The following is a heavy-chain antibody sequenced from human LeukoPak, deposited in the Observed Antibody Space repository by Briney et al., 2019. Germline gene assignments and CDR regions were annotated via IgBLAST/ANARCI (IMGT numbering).Heavy chain of an antibody. V-gene: IGHV3-23*01. Sequence: GGSLRLSCAASGFTSSNFAMSWVRQAPGKGLEWVSTISGSGGSTYYADSVKGRFTISRDNSKNTLYLQMNSLRAEDTAVYYCAKGSYYDSSGSFYFDYWGQGTLVTVSS. CDR1: GFTSSNFA. CDR2: ISGSGGST. J-gene: IGHJ4*02. D-gene: IGHD3-22*01. CDR3: AKGSYYDSSGSFYFDY.